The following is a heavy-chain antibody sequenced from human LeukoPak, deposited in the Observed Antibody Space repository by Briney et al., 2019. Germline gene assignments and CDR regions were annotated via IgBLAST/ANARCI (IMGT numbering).Heavy chain of an antibody. V-gene: IGHV4-61*02. Sequence: PSQTLSLTCTVPGGSISSGSYYWSWIRQPAGKGLEWIGRIYTSGSTNYNPSLKSRVTISVDTSKNQSSLKLSSVTAADTAVYYCARDPLFDYWGQGTLVTVSS. CDR2: IYTSGST. J-gene: IGHJ4*02. CDR1: GGSISSGSYY. CDR3: ARDPLFDY.